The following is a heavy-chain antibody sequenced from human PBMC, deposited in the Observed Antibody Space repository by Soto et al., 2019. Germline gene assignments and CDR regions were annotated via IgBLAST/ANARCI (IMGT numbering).Heavy chain of an antibody. CDR1: GYTFTSYA. D-gene: IGHD1-26*01. J-gene: IGHJ2*01. CDR2: INAGNGNT. Sequence: GASVKVSCKDSGYTFTSYAMHWVRQAPGQRLEWMGWINAGNGNTKYSQKFQGRVTITRDTSASTAYMELSSLRSEDTAVYYCARGGSLYWYFDLWGRGTLVTVSS. V-gene: IGHV1-3*01. CDR3: ARGGSLYWYFDL.